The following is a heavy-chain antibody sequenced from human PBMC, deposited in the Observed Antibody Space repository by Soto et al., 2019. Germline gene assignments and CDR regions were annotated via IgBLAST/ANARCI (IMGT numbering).Heavy chain of an antibody. V-gene: IGHV3-66*01. D-gene: IGHD6-13*01. Sequence: EVQLVESGGGLVQPGGSLRLSCAASGFTVSNNYMNWVRQTPGKGLEWVSLIYSSGNTKYADSVKGRFTISRDSTKNTLYLQMNSLRIEDTAVYYCARDPPGIGGSGGRAWGQGTLVTVSS. CDR2: IYSSGNT. CDR1: GFTVSNNY. CDR3: ARDPPGIGGSGGRA. J-gene: IGHJ5*02.